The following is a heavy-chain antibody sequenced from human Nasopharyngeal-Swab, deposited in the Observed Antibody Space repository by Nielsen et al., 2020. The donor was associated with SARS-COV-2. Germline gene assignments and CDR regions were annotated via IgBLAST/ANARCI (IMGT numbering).Heavy chain of an antibody. D-gene: IGHD6-13*01. CDR2: ISYDGSNK. CDR1: GFIFSSYG. Sequence: GESLKISCAAPGFIFSSYGMHWVRQAPGKGLEWVAAISYDGSNKYYADSLKGRFTISKDNSKNTLYLQMNSLRAEDTAVYYCAKVPGSSWVDAFDIWGKGQRSPSPQ. J-gene: IGHJ3*02. V-gene: IGHV3-30*18. CDR3: AKVPGSSWVDAFDI.